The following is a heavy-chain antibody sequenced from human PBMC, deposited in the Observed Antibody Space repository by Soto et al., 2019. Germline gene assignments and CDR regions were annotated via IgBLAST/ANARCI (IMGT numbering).Heavy chain of an antibody. D-gene: IGHD2-15*01. CDR2: IIPILGIA. CDR1: GGTFSSYT. Sequence: QVQLVQSGAEVKKPGSSVKVSCKASGGTFSSYTISWVRQAPGQGLEWMGRIIPILGIANYAQKFQGRVTITADKSASTAYMELSSRRSEDTAVYYCARVNHCSGGSCYSEYYFDYWGQGTLVTVSS. V-gene: IGHV1-69*02. CDR3: ARVNHCSGGSCYSEYYFDY. J-gene: IGHJ4*02.